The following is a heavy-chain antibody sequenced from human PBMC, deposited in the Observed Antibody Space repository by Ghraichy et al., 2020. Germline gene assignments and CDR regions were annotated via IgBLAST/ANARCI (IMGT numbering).Heavy chain of an antibody. CDR3: ARGFHGSWYFY. CDR2: IYYSGST. Sequence: SETLSLTCTVSGGSISSYYWSWIRQPPGKGLEWIGYIYYSGSTNYNPSLKSRVTISVDTYKNQFSLKLSSVTAADTAVYYCARGFHGSWYFYWGQGTLVTVSS. CDR1: GGSISSYY. D-gene: IGHD6-13*01. J-gene: IGHJ4*02. V-gene: IGHV4-59*01.